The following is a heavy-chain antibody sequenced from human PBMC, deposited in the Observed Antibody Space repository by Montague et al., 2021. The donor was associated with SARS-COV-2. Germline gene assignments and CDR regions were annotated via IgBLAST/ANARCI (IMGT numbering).Heavy chain of an antibody. J-gene: IGHJ6*02. Sequence: SETLSLTCTVSGGSVSSGSYYWSWIRQPPGKGLEWIGYIYYSGGTNYNLPLKSRVTISVGTSKNQFSLKLSSVTAADTAVYYCARGGRRDIVRVVYDQWYGLDVWGQETTVTVSS. D-gene: IGHD2-8*02. V-gene: IGHV4-61*01. CDR3: ARGGRRDIVRVVYDQWYGLDV. CDR2: IYYSGGT. CDR1: GGSVSSGSYY.